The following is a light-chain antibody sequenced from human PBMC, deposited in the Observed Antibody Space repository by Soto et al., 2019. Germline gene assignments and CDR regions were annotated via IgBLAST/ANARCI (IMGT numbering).Light chain of an antibody. CDR1: QSISSN. V-gene: IGKV3-15*01. CDR3: QQRQYWPLIA. J-gene: IGKJ5*01. CDR2: DAS. Sequence: TVMTQSPATLSVSTGERATLPCRASQSISSNLAWYQQKPGQAPRLLIDDASTRAAGIPARFNGGGSGTDFTLTISSLEPEDFAIYYCQQRQYWPLIAFGQGTLLEIK.